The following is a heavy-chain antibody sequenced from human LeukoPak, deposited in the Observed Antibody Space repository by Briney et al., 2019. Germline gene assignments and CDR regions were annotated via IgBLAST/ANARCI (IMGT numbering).Heavy chain of an antibody. D-gene: IGHD2-15*01. CDR2: ISGSSSYI. Sequence: GGSLRLSCADSGFTFSSHSMSWVRQAPGMGLEWVSSISGSSSYIFYADSVKSRFTISRDNAKNSLYLQMNSLRVEDTAVYYCARARICGGSSCYSRGFDYWGQGTLVTVSS. J-gene: IGHJ4*02. V-gene: IGHV3-21*01. CDR3: ARARICGGSSCYSRGFDY. CDR1: GFTFSSHS.